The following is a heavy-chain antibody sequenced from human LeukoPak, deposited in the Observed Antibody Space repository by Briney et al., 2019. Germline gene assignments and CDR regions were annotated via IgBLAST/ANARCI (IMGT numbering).Heavy chain of an antibody. J-gene: IGHJ2*01. D-gene: IGHD3-10*01. CDR3: ARGFAPTKAITMVRGVITVWYFDL. CDR1: GFTFSSYW. Sequence: PGGSLRLSCSASGFTFSSYWMSWVRQAPGKGLEWIGEINHSGSTNYNPSLKSRVTISVDTSKNQFSLKLSSVTAADTAVYYCARGFAPTKAITMVRGVITVWYFDLWGRGTLVTVSS. V-gene: IGHV4-34*01. CDR2: INHSGST.